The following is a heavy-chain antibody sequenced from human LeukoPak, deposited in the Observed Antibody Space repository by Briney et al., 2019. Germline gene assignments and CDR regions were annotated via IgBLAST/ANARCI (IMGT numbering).Heavy chain of an antibody. Sequence: GGSLRLSCAASGFTFSGHSMTWVRRAPGEGLEWVAKINLDGSERFYVDLVKGRFTISRDNADNSMYLQMNSLRAEDTAVYYCGRVIAGAIDYWGQGTLATVSS. D-gene: IGHD6-13*01. CDR1: GFTFSGHS. CDR3: GRVIAGAIDY. CDR2: INLDGSER. V-gene: IGHV3-7*01. J-gene: IGHJ4*02.